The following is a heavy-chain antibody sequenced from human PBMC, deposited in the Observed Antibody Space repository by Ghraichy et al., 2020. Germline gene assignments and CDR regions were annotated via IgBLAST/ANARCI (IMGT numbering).Heavy chain of an antibody. CDR3: SRHGGTVNTFGAFDI. CDR1: GGSISDYD. V-gene: IGHV4-59*08. Sequence: SETLSLTCTVSGGSISDYDWSWIRQPPGKGLEWIGCLYSTGSTDYNPSLKSRVTISVDTSKNHFSLRLTSVTAADTAVYYCSRHGGTVNTFGAFDIWGQGTMVTVSS. J-gene: IGHJ3*02. D-gene: IGHD4-17*01. CDR2: LYSTGST.